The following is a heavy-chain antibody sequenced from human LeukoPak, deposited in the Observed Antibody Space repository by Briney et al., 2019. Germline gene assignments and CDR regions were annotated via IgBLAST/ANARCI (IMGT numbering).Heavy chain of an antibody. CDR1: GFTLSRYW. D-gene: IGHD2-15*01. J-gene: IGHJ4*02. CDR3: ARDICSGIGCYPRAPFDY. CDR2: MNSDGSNT. Sequence: GGSLRLSCAASGFTLSRYWMHWVRQAPGKGLVWVSRMNSDGSNTNYADSVKGRYTISRDNAKNTLYLQMNSLRADDTAVYYCARDICSGIGCYPRAPFDYWGQGTLVTVSS. V-gene: IGHV3-74*01.